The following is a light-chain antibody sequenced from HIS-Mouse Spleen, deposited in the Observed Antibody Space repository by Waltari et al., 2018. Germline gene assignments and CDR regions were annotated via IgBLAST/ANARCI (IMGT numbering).Light chain of an antibody. CDR2: DVS. V-gene: IGLV2-14*03. Sequence: QSALTQPASVSGSPGQSITISCTGTSSDVGGYRHVSWYQQHPGKAHKLMIYDVSHRPSGVSNRFSGSKSGNTASLTISGLQAEDEADYYCSSYTSSSTEVFGGGTKLTVL. J-gene: IGLJ2*01. CDR3: SSYTSSSTEV. CDR1: SSDVGGYRH.